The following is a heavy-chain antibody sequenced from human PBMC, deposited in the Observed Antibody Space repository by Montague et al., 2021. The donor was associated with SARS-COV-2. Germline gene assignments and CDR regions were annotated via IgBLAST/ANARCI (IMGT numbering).Heavy chain of an antibody. CDR3: ARVSLAAAATRSDY. D-gene: IGHD6-13*01. CDR1: GGSVSSGGYY. V-gene: IGHV4-61*08. J-gene: IGHJ4*02. Sequence: SETLSLTCTVSGGSVSSGGYYWSWIRQPPGKGLEWIGYIYYGGSTNYNPSLKSRVTISLDTSKNQFSLKLTSVTAADTAVYYCARVSLAAAATRSDYWGQGTLVTFPP. CDR2: IYYGGST.